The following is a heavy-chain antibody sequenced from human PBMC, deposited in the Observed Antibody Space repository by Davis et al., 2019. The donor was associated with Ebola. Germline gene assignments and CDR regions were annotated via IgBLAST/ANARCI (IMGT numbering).Heavy chain of an antibody. V-gene: IGHV3-23*01. CDR2: ISGSGGST. Sequence: GESLKISCAASGFTFSSYAMSWVRQAPGKGLEWVSAISGSGGSTYYADSVKGRFTISRDNSKNTLYLQMNSLRAEDTAVYYCAKSPNYYGSGSYYNGPREYYMDVWGKGTTVTVSS. D-gene: IGHD3-10*01. CDR3: AKSPNYYGSGSYYNGPREYYMDV. CDR1: GFTFSSYA. J-gene: IGHJ6*03.